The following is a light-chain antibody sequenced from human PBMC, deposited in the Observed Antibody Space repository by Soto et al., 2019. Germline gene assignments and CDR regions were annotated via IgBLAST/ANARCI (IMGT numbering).Light chain of an antibody. CDR1: QSVSSSY. J-gene: IGKJ5*01. Sequence: EIGLTQSPGTLSLSPGERATLSCKASQSVSSSYLACYQQKPGQAPRPLIYGASSRATGIPDRFSGSGSGTDFALTISRLEPEDFAVYYCQQYGRPPFTFGQGPLLEIK. V-gene: IGKV3-20*01. CDR2: GAS. CDR3: QQYGRPPFT.